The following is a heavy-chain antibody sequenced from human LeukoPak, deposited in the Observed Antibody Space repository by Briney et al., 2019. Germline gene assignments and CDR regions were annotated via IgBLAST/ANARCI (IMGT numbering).Heavy chain of an antibody. CDR3: ARRLKMATPRPGDAFDI. CDR1: GGSISSGDYY. CDR2: IYYSGST. D-gene: IGHD5-24*01. Sequence: PSETLSLTCTVSGGSISSGDYYWSWIRQPPGKGPEWIGYIYYSGSTYYNPSLKSRVTISVDTSKTQFSLKLSSVTAADTAVYYCARRLKMATPRPGDAFDIWGQGTMVTVSS. V-gene: IGHV4-30-4*02. J-gene: IGHJ3*02.